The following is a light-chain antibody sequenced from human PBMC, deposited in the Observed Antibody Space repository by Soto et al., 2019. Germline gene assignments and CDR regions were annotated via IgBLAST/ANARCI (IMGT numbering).Light chain of an antibody. Sequence: EIVLTQSPGTLSLSPVEIATLSCRASQSVSSSYLALYQQKPGQAPRLLIYGASSRATGIPDRFSGSGSGTDFTLTISRLEPEDFAVYYCQQYGSSPLTFGGGTKVEIK. J-gene: IGKJ4*01. CDR2: GAS. CDR1: QSVSSSY. CDR3: QQYGSSPLT. V-gene: IGKV3-20*01.